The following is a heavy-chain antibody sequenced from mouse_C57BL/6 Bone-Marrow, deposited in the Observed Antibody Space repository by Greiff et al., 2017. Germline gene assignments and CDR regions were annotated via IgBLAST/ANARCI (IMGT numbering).Heavy chain of an antibody. Sequence: VQLQQSGPGLVKPSQSLSLTCSVTGYSITSGYYWNWIRQFPGNKLEWMGYISYDGSNNSNPSLKNRISITRDTSKNQFFLKLNSVTTEDTATYYCARRNGSSPYWYFDVWGTGTTVTVSS. CDR2: ISYDGSN. V-gene: IGHV3-6*01. D-gene: IGHD1-1*01. CDR3: ARRNGSSPYWYFDV. J-gene: IGHJ1*03. CDR1: GYSITSGYY.